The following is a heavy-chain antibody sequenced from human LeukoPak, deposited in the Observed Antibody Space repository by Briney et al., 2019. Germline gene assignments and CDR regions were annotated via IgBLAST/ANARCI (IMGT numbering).Heavy chain of an antibody. D-gene: IGHD4-23*01. CDR2: IYPGDSDT. Sequence: GESLQISCQGSGSSFTSYWIGWVRQVPGKGLEWMGIIYPGDSDTRYSTSFQGQVTISADKSLSTAYLQWSSLKASDTAMYYCARLYGGNPWGAFDIWGQGTMVTVSS. V-gene: IGHV5-51*01. CDR1: GSSFTSYW. J-gene: IGHJ3*02. CDR3: ARLYGGNPWGAFDI.